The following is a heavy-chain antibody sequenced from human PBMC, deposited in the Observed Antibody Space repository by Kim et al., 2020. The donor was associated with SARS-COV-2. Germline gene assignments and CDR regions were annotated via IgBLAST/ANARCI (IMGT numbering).Heavy chain of an antibody. Sequence: ASVKVSCKTPRNSFASAYIHWVRQAPGQGLEWMGLTYLGSGRTNFAQIFQGRISMITDTSTTTVFMDLSSLTSDDTAVYYCAREPEGTGNRDNWGQGTRV. V-gene: IGHV1-46*01. CDR1: RNSFASAY. CDR2: TYLGSGRT. J-gene: IGHJ4*02. CDR3: AREPEGTGNRDN. D-gene: IGHD1-1*01.